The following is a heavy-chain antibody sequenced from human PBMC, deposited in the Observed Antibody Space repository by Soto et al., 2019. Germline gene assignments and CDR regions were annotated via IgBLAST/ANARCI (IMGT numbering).Heavy chain of an antibody. J-gene: IGHJ4*01. V-gene: IGHV3-21*06. CDR3: ARESEDLTSKFDY. CDR2: ISSTTNYI. CDR1: GFTFTRYS. Sequence: GGSLRLSCAASGFTFTRYSMNWVRQAPGKGLEWVSSISSTTNYIYYGDSMKGRFTISRDNAKNSLYLEMNSLRAEDTAVYYCARESEDLTSKFDYWGHGTLVTVSS.